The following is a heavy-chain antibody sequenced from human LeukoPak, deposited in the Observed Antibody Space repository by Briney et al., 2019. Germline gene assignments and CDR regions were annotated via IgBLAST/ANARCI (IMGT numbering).Heavy chain of an antibody. D-gene: IGHD5-24*01. CDR1: GGSFSVYY. CDR3: ARGQRWLQSPQYYYYYMDV. CDR2: INHSGST. V-gene: IGHV4-34*01. J-gene: IGHJ6*03. Sequence: SETLSLTCAVYGGSFSVYYWSWIRQPPGKGLEWIGEINHSGSTNYNPSLKSRVTISVDTSKNQFSLKLSSVTAADTAVYYCARGQRWLQSPQYYYYYMDVWGKGTTVTVSS.